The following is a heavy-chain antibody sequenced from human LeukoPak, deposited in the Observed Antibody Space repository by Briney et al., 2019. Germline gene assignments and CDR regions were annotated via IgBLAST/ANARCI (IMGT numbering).Heavy chain of an antibody. V-gene: IGHV4-34*01. J-gene: IGHJ5*02. Sequence: SETLSLTCAVYGGSFSGYYWSWIRQPPGKGLEWIGEINHSRSTNYNPSLKSRVTISADTSKNQFSLKLSSVTAADTAVYYCARAGGYSGYGQTKYNWFDPWGQGTLVTVSS. CDR2: INHSRST. CDR1: GGSFSGYY. CDR3: ARAGGYSGYGQTKYNWFDP. D-gene: IGHD5-12*01.